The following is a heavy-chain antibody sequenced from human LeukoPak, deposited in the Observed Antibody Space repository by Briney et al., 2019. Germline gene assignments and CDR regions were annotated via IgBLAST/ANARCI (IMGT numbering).Heavy chain of an antibody. CDR3: AREGYDSAFDY. V-gene: IGHV3-21*01. J-gene: IGHJ4*02. D-gene: IGHD3-3*01. CDR1: GCTFRSYR. Sequence: GGSLRLSCAASGCTFRSYRMNWVRQAPGKGLEWVSYADSVRGRFTISRDNAKNSLYLQMNSLRVEDTAVYYCAREGYDSAFDYWGQGTPVTVSS.